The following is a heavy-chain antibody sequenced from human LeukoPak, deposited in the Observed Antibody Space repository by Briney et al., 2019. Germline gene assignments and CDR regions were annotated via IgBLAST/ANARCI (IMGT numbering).Heavy chain of an antibody. Sequence: GGSLRLSCEASGFTFNTYVMHWVRQAPGKGLEYVSGINVNGGRTYYADSVKGRFTVSRDNSKSTLYLQMGNLRVDDMAVYFCARATSMIVVAPDYWGRGAPVTISS. CDR3: ARATSMIVVAPDY. CDR1: GFTFNTYV. J-gene: IGHJ4*02. D-gene: IGHD3-22*01. V-gene: IGHV3-64*02. CDR2: INVNGGRT.